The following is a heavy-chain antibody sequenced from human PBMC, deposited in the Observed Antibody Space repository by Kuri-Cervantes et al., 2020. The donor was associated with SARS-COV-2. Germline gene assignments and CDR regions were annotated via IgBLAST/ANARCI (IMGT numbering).Heavy chain of an antibody. J-gene: IGHJ3*02. CDR3: ARYGSGYQEDDAFDI. CDR1: GGSFSGYY. V-gene: IGHV4-34*01. D-gene: IGHD3-22*01. CDR2: INHSGST. Sequence: GSLRLSCAVYGGSFSGYYWSWIRQPPGKGPEWIGEINHSGSTNYNPSLKSRVTISVDTSKNQFSLKLSSVTAADTAVYYCARYGSGYQEDDAFDIWGQGTMVTVSS.